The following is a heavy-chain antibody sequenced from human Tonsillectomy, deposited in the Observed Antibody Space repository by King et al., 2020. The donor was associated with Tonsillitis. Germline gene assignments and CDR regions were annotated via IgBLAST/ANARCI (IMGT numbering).Heavy chain of an antibody. J-gene: IGHJ6*04. CDR3: ARDLDYCTHGVCPPNGMDV. D-gene: IGHD2-8*01. V-gene: IGHV1-2*02. Sequence: AQLVQSGAEVKKPGASVKVSCKASGYTFTGYYMHWVRQAPGQGLEWMGWINPNSGGTNYAQKFQGRVTMTRETSISTAYMELSRLRSDDTAVYYCARDLDYCTHGVCPPNGMDVWGKGTTVTVSS. CDR2: INPNSGGT. CDR1: GYTFTGYY.